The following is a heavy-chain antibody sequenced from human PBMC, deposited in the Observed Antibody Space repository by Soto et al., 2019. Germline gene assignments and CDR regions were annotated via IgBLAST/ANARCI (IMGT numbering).Heavy chain of an antibody. CDR1: GFTFSSYS. Sequence: GGSLRLSCAASGFTFSSYSMNWVRQAPGKGLEWVSSISSSSSYIYYADSVKGRFTISRDNAKNSLYLQMNSLRAEDTAVYYCARVHYYGSGSLNPDAFDIWGQGTMVTVSS. D-gene: IGHD3-10*01. J-gene: IGHJ3*02. CDR2: ISSSSSYI. CDR3: ARVHYYGSGSLNPDAFDI. V-gene: IGHV3-21*01.